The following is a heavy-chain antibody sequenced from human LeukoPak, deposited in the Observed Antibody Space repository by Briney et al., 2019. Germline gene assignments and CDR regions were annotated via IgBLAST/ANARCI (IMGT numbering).Heavy chain of an antibody. J-gene: IGHJ5*02. CDR1: GYTFTNFA. CDR2: ISNDERNK. D-gene: IGHD5/OR15-5a*01. CDR3: GKGPGYSVYDNLPHH. Sequence: SCKASGYTFTNFAMHWVRQAPGKGLEWVAVISNDERNKYYADSVKGRFTISRDNSKNTLNLQMNSLRADDTAVYYCGKGPGYSVYDNLPHHWGQGTLVTVSS. V-gene: IGHV3-30-3*02.